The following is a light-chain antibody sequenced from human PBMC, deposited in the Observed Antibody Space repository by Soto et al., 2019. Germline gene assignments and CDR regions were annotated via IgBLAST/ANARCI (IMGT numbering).Light chain of an antibody. V-gene: IGKV3-15*01. J-gene: IGKJ1*01. CDR1: QGVSSS. Sequence: EIVMTQSPATLSVSPGERATLSCRASQGVSSSLAWYQQKPGQAPRLLIYGASTRATGVRARFSGSGSETEFTLTISSLQSEDSAVYYCQQYNNWWTFGQGTKVEIK. CDR2: GAS. CDR3: QQYNNWWT.